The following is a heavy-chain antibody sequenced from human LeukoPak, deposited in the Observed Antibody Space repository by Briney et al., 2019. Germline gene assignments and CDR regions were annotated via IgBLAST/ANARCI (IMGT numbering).Heavy chain of an antibody. CDR3: ARDQGALEAAAGIVWQRDFDY. CDR2: ISSSSSYI. CDR1: GFTFSSYS. J-gene: IGHJ4*02. Sequence: PGGSLRLSCAASGFTFSSYSMNWVRQAPGKGLEWVSSISSSSSYIYYADSVKGQFTISRDNAKNSLYLQMNSLRAEDTAVYYCARDQGALEAAAGIVWQRDFDYWGQGTLVTGSS. V-gene: IGHV3-21*01. D-gene: IGHD6-13*01.